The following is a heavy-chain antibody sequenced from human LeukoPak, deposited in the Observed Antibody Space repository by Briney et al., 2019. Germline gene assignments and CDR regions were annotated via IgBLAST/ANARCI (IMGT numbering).Heavy chain of an antibody. D-gene: IGHD3-9*01. Sequence: SETLSLTCTVSGGSISSSSYYWGWVRQPPGKGLEWIGSIHYSGSTYYNPSLKGRVTISVDTSKNQFSLKLSSVTAADTAVYYRARLGYDILTGYHPFDYWGQGTLVTVSS. CDR1: GGSISSSSYY. J-gene: IGHJ4*02. V-gene: IGHV4-39*01. CDR3: ARLGYDILTGYHPFDY. CDR2: IHYSGST.